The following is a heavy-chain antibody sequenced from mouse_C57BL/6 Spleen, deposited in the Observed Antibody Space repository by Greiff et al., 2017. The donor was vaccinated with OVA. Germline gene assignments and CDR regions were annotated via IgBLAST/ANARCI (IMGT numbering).Heavy chain of an antibody. D-gene: IGHD2-2*01. CDR3: ARQRGYTWFAY. Sequence: DVMLVESGGGLVKPGGSLKLSCAASGFTFSDYGMHWVRQAPEKGLEWVAYISSGSSTIYYADTVKGRFTISRDNAKNTLFLQMTSLRSEDTAMYYCARQRGYTWFAYWGQGTLVTVSA. V-gene: IGHV5-17*01. CDR2: ISSGSSTI. J-gene: IGHJ3*01. CDR1: GFTFSDYG.